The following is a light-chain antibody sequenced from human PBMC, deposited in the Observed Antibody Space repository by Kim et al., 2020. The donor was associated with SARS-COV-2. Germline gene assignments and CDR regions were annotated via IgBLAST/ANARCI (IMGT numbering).Light chain of an antibody. Sequence: ELTQPPSASGTPGQRVTISCYGSSSNIGSNSVSWYQQLPGMAPKVLIYSNNQRPSGVPDRFSGSKSGTSASLAISGLQSDDEADYYCAAWDDSLNGRVLFGGGTQLTVL. J-gene: IGLJ2*01. CDR3: AAWDDSLNGRVL. V-gene: IGLV1-44*01. CDR1: SSNIGSNS. CDR2: SNN.